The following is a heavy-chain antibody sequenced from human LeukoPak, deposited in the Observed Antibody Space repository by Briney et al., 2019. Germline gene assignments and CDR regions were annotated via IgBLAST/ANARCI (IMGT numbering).Heavy chain of an antibody. V-gene: IGHV4-59*01. CDR2: IYYSGST. J-gene: IGHJ4*02. Sequence: PSETRSLTCTVSGGSISSYYWSWIRQPPGKRLEWIGYIYYSGSTNYNPSLKSRVTISVDASKNQFSLKLSSVTAADTAVYYCASAEWELRAPFDYWGQGTLVTVSS. CDR1: GGSISSYY. CDR3: ASAEWELRAPFDY. D-gene: IGHD1-26*01.